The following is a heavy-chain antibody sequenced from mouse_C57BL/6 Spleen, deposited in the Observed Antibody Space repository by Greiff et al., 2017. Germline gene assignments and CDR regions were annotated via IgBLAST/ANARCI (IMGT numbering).Heavy chain of an antibody. V-gene: IGHV1-55*01. CDR2: IYPGSGST. J-gene: IGHJ2*01. Sequence: VQLQQSGAELVKPGASVKMSCKASGYTFTSYWITWVKQRPGQGLEWIGDIYPGSGSTNYNEKFKSKATLTVDTSSSTAYMQLSSLTSEDSAVYYCARGGYGSSPDYWGQGTTLTVSS. CDR3: ARGGYGSSPDY. D-gene: IGHD1-1*01. CDR1: GYTFTSYW.